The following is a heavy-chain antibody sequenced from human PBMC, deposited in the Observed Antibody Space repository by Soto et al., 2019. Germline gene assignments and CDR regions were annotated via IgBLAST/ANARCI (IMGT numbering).Heavy chain of an antibody. J-gene: IGHJ4*02. D-gene: IGHD3-10*01. V-gene: IGHV3-7*03. CDR2: IKEDGSEK. Sequence: EVLLVESGGGLVQPGGSLRLSCAASGFTFSTFWMDWVRQAPGKGLEWVAKIKEDGSEKYYADSVKGRFIISRDNARNSVYLQMNSLRAEDTAVYYCARVRPRNYRDYWGQGTLVTVSS. CDR1: GFTFSTFW. CDR3: ARVRPRNYRDY.